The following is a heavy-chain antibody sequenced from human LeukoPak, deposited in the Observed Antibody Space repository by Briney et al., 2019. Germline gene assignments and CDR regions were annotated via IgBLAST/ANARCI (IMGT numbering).Heavy chain of an antibody. CDR3: AREARAYCGGDCYSDY. CDR1: GYTFTSYG. Sequence: ASVKVSCKASGYTFTSYGISWVRQAPGQGLEWMGWINAGNGDTKYPRKFQGRVTITRDTSATTAYMEMSSLRSEDTAVYYCAREARAYCGGDCYSDYWGQGTLVTVSS. J-gene: IGHJ4*02. V-gene: IGHV1-18*01. D-gene: IGHD2-21*01. CDR2: INAGNGDT.